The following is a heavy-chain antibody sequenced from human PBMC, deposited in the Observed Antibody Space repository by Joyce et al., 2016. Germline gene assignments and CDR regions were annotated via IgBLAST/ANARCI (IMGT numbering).Heavy chain of an antibody. CDR2: ISPSLPYI. D-gene: IGHD1-26*01. Sequence: EVQLVESGGGLGKPGGSLRLSCAASGLTFSCHNMKWVRQAPGKGLEWVSSISPSLPYIYYADSGKGRFTISRDNARNSLYLQMNSLRGEDTAVYYCATGESGSYPAFDMWGQGTMVTVSS. CDR3: ATGESGSYPAFDM. J-gene: IGHJ3*02. CDR1: GLTFSCHN. V-gene: IGHV3-21*01.